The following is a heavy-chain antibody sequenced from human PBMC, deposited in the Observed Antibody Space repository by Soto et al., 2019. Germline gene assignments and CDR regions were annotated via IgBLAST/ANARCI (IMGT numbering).Heavy chain of an antibody. Sequence: GESQKISCKRSGYSFTSYWIGWVRQMPGKGLDWMGRIEPSDSYTNYSPSFQGHVTISADKSISTAYLQWSSLKASDTAMYYCAATDSSSSGLVDYWGQGTLVTVSS. J-gene: IGHJ4*02. CDR3: AATDSSSSGLVDY. CDR2: IEPSDSYT. CDR1: GYSFTSYW. V-gene: IGHV5-10-1*01. D-gene: IGHD6-6*01.